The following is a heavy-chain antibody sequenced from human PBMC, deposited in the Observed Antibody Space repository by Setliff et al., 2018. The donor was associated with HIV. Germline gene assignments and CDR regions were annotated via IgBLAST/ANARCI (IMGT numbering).Heavy chain of an antibody. V-gene: IGHV4-59*05. CDR1: GGSMSSYY. J-gene: IGHJ4*02. CDR2: IYYTGST. Sequence: SETLSLTCTVSGGSMSSYYWSWIRQPPGKGLEWIGSIYYTGSTNYNPSLKSRVTISADTSKSQFSLNLSSVTAADTAVYYCVATTHNFWSAYTSWGQGTPVTVSS. D-gene: IGHD3-3*01. CDR3: VATTHNFWSAYTS.